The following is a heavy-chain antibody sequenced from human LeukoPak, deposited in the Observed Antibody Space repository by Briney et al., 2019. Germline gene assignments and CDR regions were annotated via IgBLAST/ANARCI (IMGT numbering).Heavy chain of an antibody. J-gene: IGHJ4*02. D-gene: IGHD3-10*01. CDR2: IYYSGST. CDR1: GGSISSGGYY. V-gene: IGHV4-31*03. Sequence: PSETPSLTCTVSGGSISSGGYYWSWIRQHPGKGLEWIGYIYYSGSTYYNPSLKSRVTISVDTSKNQFSLKLSSVTAADTAVYYCARETRDYGSGSYYNEFDYWGQGTLVTVSS. CDR3: ARETRDYGSGSYYNEFDY.